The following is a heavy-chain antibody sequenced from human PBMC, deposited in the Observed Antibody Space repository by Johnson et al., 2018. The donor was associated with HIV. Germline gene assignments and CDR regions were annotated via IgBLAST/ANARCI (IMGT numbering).Heavy chain of an antibody. Sequence: QMQLVESGGGLVKPVGSLRLSCAASGFIFSDYYMNWIRQAPGKGLEWVSYITGSGTTIYYADSVRGRFTISRDNAKNSLYLQMNSLRAEDTAVYYWARAHYGSGSLDIWGQGTMVTVSS. CDR2: ITGSGTTI. CDR1: GFIFSDYY. J-gene: IGHJ3*02. V-gene: IGHV3-11*04. D-gene: IGHD3-10*01. CDR3: ARAHYGSGSLDI.